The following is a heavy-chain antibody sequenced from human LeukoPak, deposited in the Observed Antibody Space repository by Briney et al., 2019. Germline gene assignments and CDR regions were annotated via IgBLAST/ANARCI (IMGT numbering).Heavy chain of an antibody. J-gene: IGHJ3*02. CDR2: IYPGDSDT. Sequence: GESLKISCKGSGYSFTSYWIGWVRQMPGKGLEWMGIIYPGDSDTRYSPSFQGQVTISADKSISTAYLQWSSLKAPDTAMYYCARHSYYDRNGVDAFDIWGQGTMVTVSS. D-gene: IGHD3-22*01. CDR3: ARHSYYDRNGVDAFDI. CDR1: GYSFTSYW. V-gene: IGHV5-51*01.